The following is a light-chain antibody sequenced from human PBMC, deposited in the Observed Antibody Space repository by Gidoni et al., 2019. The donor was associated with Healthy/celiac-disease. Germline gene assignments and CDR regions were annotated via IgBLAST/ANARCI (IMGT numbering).Light chain of an antibody. CDR3: QQSYSTPYT. Sequence: DLQMPHSPSSLSASVGDRVTITCRASQSISSYLNWYQQKPGKAPKLLIYAASSLQSGVPSRFSGSGSGTDFTLTISSLQPEDFATYYCQQSYSTPYTFXQXTKMEIK. CDR2: AAS. CDR1: QSISSY. J-gene: IGKJ2*01. V-gene: IGKV1-39*01.